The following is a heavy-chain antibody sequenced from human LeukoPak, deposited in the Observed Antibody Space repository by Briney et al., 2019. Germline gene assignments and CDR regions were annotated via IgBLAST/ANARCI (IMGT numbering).Heavy chain of an antibody. D-gene: IGHD3-3*01. V-gene: IGHV1-58*02. CDR3: TVGDYDFWRGYHM. CDR1: RFTLPKSL. Sequence: SVTVSFMSTRFTLPKSLMQWVRPPRSRGRAWIGWIDVGSGKTNYVQKFQERVAITRDMSTSTAYMELSSLRSEDTAVYFFTVGDYDFWRGYHMWGRGTLVSVSS. J-gene: IGHJ4*02. CDR2: IDVGSGKT.